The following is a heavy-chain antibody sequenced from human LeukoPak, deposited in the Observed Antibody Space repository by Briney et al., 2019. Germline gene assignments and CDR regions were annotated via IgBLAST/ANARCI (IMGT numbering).Heavy chain of an antibody. Sequence: GASVKVSCKDSGYTFTSYAMNWVRQAPGQGLEWMGWINTNTGNPTYAQGFTGRFVFSLDTSVSTAYLQISSLKAEDTAVYYCARVGGGYDFWSGYYGYYYYGMDVWGQGTTVTVSS. D-gene: IGHD3-3*01. V-gene: IGHV7-4-1*02. CDR3: ARVGGGYDFWSGYYGYYYYGMDV. J-gene: IGHJ6*02. CDR2: INTNTGNP. CDR1: GYTFTSYA.